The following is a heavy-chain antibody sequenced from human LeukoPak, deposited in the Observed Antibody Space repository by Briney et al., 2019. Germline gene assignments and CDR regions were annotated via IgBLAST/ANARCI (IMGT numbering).Heavy chain of an antibody. CDR2: MKPNSGET. J-gene: IGHJ4*02. CDR1: GYTFTIYE. V-gene: IGHV1-8*01. D-gene: IGHD6-13*01. Sequence: AAVTVSLMASGYTFTIYEINWVRQAPGEGGEWMGRMKPNSGETGNTQKFQGRVTMTRNPSISTAYMELSSLRSEDTAVYYCARGPPESSSSDYWGQGTLVTVSS. CDR3: ARGPPESSSSDY.